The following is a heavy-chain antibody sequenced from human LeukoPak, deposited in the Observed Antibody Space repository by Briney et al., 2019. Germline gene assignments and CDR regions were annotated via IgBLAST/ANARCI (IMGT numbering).Heavy chain of an antibody. CDR2: ISGYNGNT. J-gene: IGHJ3*02. CDR3: ARVVYSSSSRAFDI. Sequence: EASVKVSCKASGYTFTGYYMHWVRQAPGQGLEWMGWISGYNGNTNYAQKLQGRVTMTTDTSTSTAYMELRSLRSDDTAVYFCARVVYSSSSRAFDIWGQGTMVTVSS. D-gene: IGHD6-6*01. CDR1: GYTFTGYY. V-gene: IGHV1-18*04.